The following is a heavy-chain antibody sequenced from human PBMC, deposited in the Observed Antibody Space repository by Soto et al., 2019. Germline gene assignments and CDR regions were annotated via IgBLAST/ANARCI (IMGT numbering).Heavy chain of an antibody. CDR3: ARAIILAGYFPFDY. CDR2: ISAYNGNT. D-gene: IGHD3-9*01. J-gene: IGHJ4*02. V-gene: IGHV1-18*01. CDR1: GLTFYSHG. Sequence: GGSVKGSCQAFGLTFYSHGISWVGQAPGQGLEWMGWISAYNGNTNYAQKLQGRVTMTTDTSTSTAYMELRSLRSDDTAVYYCARAIILAGYFPFDYWGQGALVTVSS.